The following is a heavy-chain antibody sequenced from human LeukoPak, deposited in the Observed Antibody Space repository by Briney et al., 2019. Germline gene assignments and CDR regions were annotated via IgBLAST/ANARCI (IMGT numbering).Heavy chain of an antibody. CDR2: IRYDGSNK. Sequence: GGSLRLSCAASGFTFSSYGMHWVRQAPGKGLEWVAFIRYDGSNKYYADSVKGRFTISRDNSKNTLYLQMNSLRAEDTAVYYCAKDSIDTYYDFWSGYHDAFDIWGQGTMVIVSS. J-gene: IGHJ3*02. CDR1: GFTFSSYG. D-gene: IGHD3-3*01. CDR3: AKDSIDTYYDFWSGYHDAFDI. V-gene: IGHV3-30*02.